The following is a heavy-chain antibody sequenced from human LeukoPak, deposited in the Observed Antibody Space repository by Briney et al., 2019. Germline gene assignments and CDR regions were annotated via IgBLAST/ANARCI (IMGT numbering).Heavy chain of an antibody. CDR2: INSDGSST. D-gene: IGHD1-26*01. Sequence: PGGSLRFSCAASGFTFSSYWMYWVRQVPGKGLVWVSRINSDGSSTSDADSVKGRFTISRDNAKNTLYLQMNSLRAEDTAVYYCATGVGHAFGIWGQGTMVTVSS. CDR3: ATGVGHAFGI. CDR1: GFTFSSYW. V-gene: IGHV3-74*01. J-gene: IGHJ3*02.